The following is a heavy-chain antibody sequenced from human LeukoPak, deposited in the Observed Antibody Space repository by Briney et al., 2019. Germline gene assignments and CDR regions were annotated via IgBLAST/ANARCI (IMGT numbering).Heavy chain of an antibody. J-gene: IGHJ6*03. D-gene: IGHD3-10*01. CDR2: IYYSGST. Sequence: SETLSLTCTVSGGSISSYYWSWIRQPPGKGLEWIGYIYYSGSTNYNPSLKSRVTISVDTSKNQFSLKLSSVTAADTAVYYCARGRVRGANTNYYYYMDVWGKGTTVTISS. CDR3: ARGRVRGANTNYYYYMDV. CDR1: GGSISSYY. V-gene: IGHV4-59*01.